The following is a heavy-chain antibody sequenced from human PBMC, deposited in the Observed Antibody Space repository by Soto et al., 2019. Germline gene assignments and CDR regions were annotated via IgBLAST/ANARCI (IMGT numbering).Heavy chain of an antibody. CDR3: ASERDTVVTRGAFDI. Sequence: PSETLSLTCTVSGGSISSSSYYWGWIRQPPGKGLEWIGSIYYSGSTYYNPSLKSRVTISVDTSKNQSSLKLSSVTAADTAVYYCASERDTVVTRGAFDIWGQGTMVTVSS. CDR1: GGSISSSSYY. V-gene: IGHV4-39*01. D-gene: IGHD2-15*01. CDR2: IYYSGST. J-gene: IGHJ3*02.